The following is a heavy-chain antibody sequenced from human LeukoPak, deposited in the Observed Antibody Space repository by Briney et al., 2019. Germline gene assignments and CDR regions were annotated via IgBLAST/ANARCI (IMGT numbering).Heavy chain of an antibody. D-gene: IGHD4-17*01. Sequence: SETLSLTCTVSGGSISSCYWSWIRQPPGKGLEWIGYIYYSGSTNYNPSLKSRVTISVDTSKNQFSLKLSSVTAADTAVYYCARDRVTTVTKSYYYGMDVWGQGTTVTVSS. CDR3: ARDRVTTVTKSYYYGMDV. CDR2: IYYSGST. J-gene: IGHJ6*02. V-gene: IGHV4-59*01. CDR1: GGSISSCY.